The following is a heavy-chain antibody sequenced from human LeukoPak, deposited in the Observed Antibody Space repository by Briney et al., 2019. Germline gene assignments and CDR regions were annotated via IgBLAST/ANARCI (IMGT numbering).Heavy chain of an antibody. V-gene: IGHV4-38-2*02. CDR2: IYHSGST. Sequence: PSETLSLTCTVSGYSISSGYYWGWIRQPPGKGLEWIVSIYHSGSTYYNPSLKSRVTISLDTSKNQFSLKLSSVTAADTAVYYCARTHDIVVVPAIDYWGQGTLVTVSS. CDR3: ARTHDIVVVPAIDY. D-gene: IGHD2-2*01. CDR1: GYSISSGYY. J-gene: IGHJ4*02.